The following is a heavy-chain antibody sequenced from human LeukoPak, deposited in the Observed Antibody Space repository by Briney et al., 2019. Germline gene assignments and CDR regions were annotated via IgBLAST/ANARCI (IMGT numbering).Heavy chain of an antibody. CDR3: ARDGDIVVVPAAIGYYGMDV. CDR1: GFTFSSYW. Sequence: GGSLRLSCAASGFTFSSYWMSWVRQAPGKGLERVANIMQDGSEKYYMDSVKGRFTISRDNAKNSLYLQMNSLRAEDTAVYYCARDGDIVVVPAAIGYYGMDVWGQGTTVTGSS. D-gene: IGHD2-2*01. J-gene: IGHJ6*02. V-gene: IGHV3-7*01. CDR2: IMQDGSEK.